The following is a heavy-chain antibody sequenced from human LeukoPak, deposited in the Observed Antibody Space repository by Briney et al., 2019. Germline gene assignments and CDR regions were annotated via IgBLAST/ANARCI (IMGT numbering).Heavy chain of an antibody. J-gene: IGHJ4*02. CDR3: AGASRDGYNTNDY. CDR2: ISSSSSYI. V-gene: IGHV3-21*01. Sequence: GGSLRLSCAASGFTFSSYSMNWVRQAPEKGLEWVSSISSSSSYIYYADSVKGRFTISRDNAKNSLYLQMNSLRAEDTAVYYCAGASRDGYNTNDYWGQGTLVTVSS. D-gene: IGHD3-3*01. CDR1: GFTFSSYS.